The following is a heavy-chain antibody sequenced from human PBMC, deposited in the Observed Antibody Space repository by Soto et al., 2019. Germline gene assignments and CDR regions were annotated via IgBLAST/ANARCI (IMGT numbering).Heavy chain of an antibody. Sequence: PGGSLRLSCSASGFAFSSYAMHWVRQAPGKGLEYVSTITNNGGSTYYADSVKGRVTISRDSSKNTRYLQMSNLRAEATALYYCVKDREAHDISGYYSDLDYWGKGIQVTVSS. V-gene: IGHV3-64D*06. J-gene: IGHJ4*02. CDR2: ITNNGGST. D-gene: IGHD3-3*01. CDR1: GFAFSSYA. CDR3: VKDREAHDISGYYSDLDY.